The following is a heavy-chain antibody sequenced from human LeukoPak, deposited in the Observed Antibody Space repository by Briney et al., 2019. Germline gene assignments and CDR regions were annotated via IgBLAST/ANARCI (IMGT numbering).Heavy chain of an antibody. D-gene: IGHD3-10*01. CDR2: MNPNSGNT. CDR1: GYTFTSYD. V-gene: IGHV1-8*01. CDR3: ARFPFSGSGSYYPEDFYYYGMDV. Sequence: ASVKVSCKASGYTFTSYDINWVRQATGQGLEWMGLMNPNSGNTSYAQKFQGRVTMTRNTSMSTAYMELSSLRSEDTAVYYCARFPFSGSGSYYPEDFYYYGMDVWGQGTTVTVSS. J-gene: IGHJ6*02.